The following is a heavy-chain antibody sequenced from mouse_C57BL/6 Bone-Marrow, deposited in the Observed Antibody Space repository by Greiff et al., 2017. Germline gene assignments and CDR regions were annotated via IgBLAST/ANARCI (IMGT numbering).Heavy chain of an antibody. J-gene: IGHJ2*01. CDR1: GFNIKDDY. Sequence: EVQLKESGAELVRPGASVKLSCTASGFNIKDDYMHWVKQRPEQGLEWIGWIDPENGDTEYASKFQGKATITADTSSNTAYLQLRSLTSEDTAVYYCTLPYYFDYWGQGTTLTVSS. CDR2: IDPENGDT. D-gene: IGHD5-5*01. CDR3: TLPYYFDY. V-gene: IGHV14-4*01.